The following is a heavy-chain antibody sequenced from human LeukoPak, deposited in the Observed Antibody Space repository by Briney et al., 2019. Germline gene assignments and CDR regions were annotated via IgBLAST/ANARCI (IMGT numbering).Heavy chain of an antibody. D-gene: IGHD3-10*01. CDR1: GFTFSRYS. CDR3: AGGSGSYSGGMDV. Sequence: GSLRLSCAASGFTFSRYSMNWVRQAPGKGLEWVSHISSRSSDTYYADSVKGRFTISRDNAKNSLYLQMNSLRAEDTAVYYCAGGSGSYSGGMDVWGQGTTVTVSS. V-gene: IGHV3-21*05. CDR2: ISSRSSDT. J-gene: IGHJ6*02.